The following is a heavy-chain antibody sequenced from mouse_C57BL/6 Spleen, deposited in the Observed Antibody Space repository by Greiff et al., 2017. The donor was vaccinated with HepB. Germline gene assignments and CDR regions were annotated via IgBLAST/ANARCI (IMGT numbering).Heavy chain of an antibody. CDR1: GFSLTSYG. Sequence: VQLQQSGPGLVQPSQSLSITCTVSGFSLTSYGVHWVRQSPGKGLEWLGVIWSGGSTDYNAAFISRLSISKDNSKSQVFFKMNSLQADDTAIYYCARDSNKYLDVWGTGTTVTVSS. CDR2: IWSGGST. V-gene: IGHV2-2*01. D-gene: IGHD2-5*01. J-gene: IGHJ1*03. CDR3: ARDSNKYLDV.